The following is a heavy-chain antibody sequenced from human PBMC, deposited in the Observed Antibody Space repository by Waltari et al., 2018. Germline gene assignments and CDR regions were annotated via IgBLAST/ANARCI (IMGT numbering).Heavy chain of an antibody. CDR3: ACLHLYCSSTSCLDY. V-gene: IGHV1-2*02. Sequence: QVQLVQSGAEVKKPGASVKVSCKASGYTFTGYYMHWVRQAPGQGLEWMGWINPNSGGTNYAQKFQGRVTMTRDTSSSTAYMELSRLRSDDTAVYYCACLHLYCSSTSCLDYWGQGTLVTVSS. J-gene: IGHJ4*02. D-gene: IGHD2-2*01. CDR2: INPNSGGT. CDR1: GYTFTGYY.